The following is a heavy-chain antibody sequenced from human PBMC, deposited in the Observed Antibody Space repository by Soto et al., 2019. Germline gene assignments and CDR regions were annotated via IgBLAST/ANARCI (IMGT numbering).Heavy chain of an antibody. V-gene: IGHV1-18*01. J-gene: IGHJ5*02. D-gene: IGHD1-1*01. Sequence: QVQLVQSGADVKKPGASVNVSCKTSGYTFYDYAISWVRQAPGQGLEWMGWINAYNGNTNFAQKFQGRFTLTTDTSTSTAYMELRSLRSDDTSVYYCARRAVRWNERGWLYPWVQGTLVTVSS. CDR1: GYTFYDYA. CDR3: ARRAVRWNERGWLYP. CDR2: INAYNGNT.